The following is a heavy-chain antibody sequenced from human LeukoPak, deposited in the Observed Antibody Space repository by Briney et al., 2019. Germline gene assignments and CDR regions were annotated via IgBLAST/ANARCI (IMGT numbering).Heavy chain of an antibody. CDR2: IYYSGST. D-gene: IGHD6-13*01. J-gene: IGHJ4*02. Sequence: SETLSLTCTVSGGSISSYYWSWIRQPPGKGLEWIGYIYYSGSTNYNPSLKSRVTISVDTSKNQFSLKLSSVTAADTAVYYCASWIYSSSWYWDYWGQGTLVTVSS. CDR1: GGSISSYY. V-gene: IGHV4-59*08. CDR3: ASWIYSSSWYWDY.